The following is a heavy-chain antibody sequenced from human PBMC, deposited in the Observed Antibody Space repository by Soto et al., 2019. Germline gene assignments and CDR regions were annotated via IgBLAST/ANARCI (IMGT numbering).Heavy chain of an antibody. CDR1: GFTFSSYA. V-gene: IGHV3-23*01. CDR3: AKAPYYDILTGDYYGMDV. J-gene: IGHJ6*02. Sequence: GVSLRLSCAASGFTFSSYAMSWVRQAPGKGLEWVSAISGSGGSTYYADSVKGRFTISRDNSKNTLYLQMNSLRAEDTAVYYCAKAPYYDILTGDYYGMDVWGQGTTVTVSS. CDR2: ISGSGGST. D-gene: IGHD3-9*01.